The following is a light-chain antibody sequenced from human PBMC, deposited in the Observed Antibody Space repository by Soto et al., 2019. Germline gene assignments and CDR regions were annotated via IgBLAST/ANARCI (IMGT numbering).Light chain of an antibody. CDR1: SSDIGGYNY. V-gene: IGLV2-14*01. J-gene: IGLJ1*01. Sequence: QSFLTQPAPVSGSPGQSITISCTGTSSDIGGYNYVSWYQQHPGKAPKLVIHEVSNRPSGVSNRFSGSKSGNTASLTISGLQAEDEADYYCISFTSTSALYVFGTGTKVTVL. CDR3: ISFTSTSALYV. CDR2: EVS.